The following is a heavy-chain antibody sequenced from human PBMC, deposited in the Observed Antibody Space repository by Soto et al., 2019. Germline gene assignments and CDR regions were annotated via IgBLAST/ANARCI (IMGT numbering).Heavy chain of an antibody. Sequence: QVQLVQSGAEVKKPGASVKVSCKASGYTFTSYGISWVRQAPGQGLEWMGWISAYNGNTNYAQKLQGRVTMTTDTSTSTAYIELRCLRSDDTAVYYCAREHDLLRFSGWFDPWGQGTLVTVSS. CDR2: ISAYNGNT. CDR3: AREHDLLRFSGWFDP. V-gene: IGHV1-18*04. J-gene: IGHJ5*02. D-gene: IGHD3-3*01. CDR1: GYTFTSYG.